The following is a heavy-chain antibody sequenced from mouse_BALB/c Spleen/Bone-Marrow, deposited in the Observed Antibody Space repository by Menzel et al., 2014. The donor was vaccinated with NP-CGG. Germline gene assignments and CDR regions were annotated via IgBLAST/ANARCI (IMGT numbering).Heavy chain of an antibody. Sequence: EVHLVESGGGLVQPGESLKLSCESNEYEFPSHDMSWVRKTPEKRLELVAAINSDGGSTYYPDTMERRFIISRDNTKKTLYLQMSSLRSEDTAMYYCARHGVYDDGGSWYFDDWGAGTTVTVSS. J-gene: IGHJ1*01. CDR1: EYEFPSHD. D-gene: IGHD2-3*01. CDR3: ARHGVYDDGGSWYFDD. CDR2: INSDGGST. V-gene: IGHV5-2*01.